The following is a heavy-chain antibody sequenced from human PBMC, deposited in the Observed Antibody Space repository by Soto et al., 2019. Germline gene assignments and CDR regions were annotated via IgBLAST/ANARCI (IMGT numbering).Heavy chain of an antibody. Sequence: GGSLRLSCASSGFTFSSYSMNLVRQVPGKGLVWVSRINADGSYASYADFVKGRFTISRDNSRNTVHLQMNSLSAEDTAVYYCARDFTTAETPGDDFDYWGQGIPVTVSS. CDR3: ARDFTTAETPGDDFDY. J-gene: IGHJ4*02. V-gene: IGHV3-74*01. D-gene: IGHD4-17*01. CDR2: INADGSYA. CDR1: GFTFSSYS.